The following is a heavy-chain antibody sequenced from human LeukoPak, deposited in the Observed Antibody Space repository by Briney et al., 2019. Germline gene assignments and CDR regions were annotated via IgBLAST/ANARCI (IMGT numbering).Heavy chain of an antibody. J-gene: IGHJ4*02. V-gene: IGHV1-2*02. D-gene: IGHD1-26*01. CDR3: ARDPSGSYWDSGFDY. Sequence: GASVKVSCKASGYTFTGYYMHWVRQAPGQGLEWMGWINPNSGGTNYAQKLQGRVTMTTDTSTSTAYMELRSLRSDDTAVYYCARDPSGSYWDSGFDYWGQGTLVTVSS. CDR1: GYTFTGYY. CDR2: INPNSGGT.